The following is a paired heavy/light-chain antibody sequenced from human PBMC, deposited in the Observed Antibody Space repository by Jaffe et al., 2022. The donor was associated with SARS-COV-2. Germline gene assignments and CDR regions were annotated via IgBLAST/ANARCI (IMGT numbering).Heavy chain of an antibody. J-gene: IGHJ4*02. CDR1: GGTFSSYT. Sequence: QVQLVQSGAEVKKPGSSVKVSCKASGGTFSSYTINWVRQAPGQGLEWMGRIIPILGIANYAQTFQGRVTITADKSTSTAYMELSSLRSEDTAVYYCVGDVGWLQLAFFDYWGQGTLVTVSS. CDR3: VGDVGWLQLAFFDY. D-gene: IGHD5-12*01. V-gene: IGHV1-69*08. CDR2: IIPILGIA.
Light chain of an antibody. V-gene: IGKV3-15*01. CDR2: GAS. CDR3: QQYNNWPT. Sequence: EIVMTQSPATLSVSPGERATLSCRASQSVRSNLAWYQQKPGQAPRLLIYGASTRATGIPARFSGSGSGTEFTLTISSLQSEDFAVYYCQQYNNWPTFGQGTKLEIK. CDR1: QSVRSN. J-gene: IGKJ2*01.